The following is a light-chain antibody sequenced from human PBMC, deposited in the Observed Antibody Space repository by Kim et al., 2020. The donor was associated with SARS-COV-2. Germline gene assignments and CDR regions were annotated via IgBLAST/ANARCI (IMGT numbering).Light chain of an antibody. CDR3: QQLNSYPLT. Sequence: EIQLTQSPSSLSASVGDRVTITCRASQGISSYLAWYQQKPGKAPKLLIYAASTLQSGVPSRFSGSGSGTDFTLTISSLQPDDFATYYCQQLNSYPLTFGGGTKVDIK. V-gene: IGKV1-9*01. J-gene: IGKJ4*01. CDR1: QGISSY. CDR2: AAS.